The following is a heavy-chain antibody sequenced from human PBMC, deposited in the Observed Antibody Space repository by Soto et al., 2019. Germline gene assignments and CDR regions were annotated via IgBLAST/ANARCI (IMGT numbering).Heavy chain of an antibody. V-gene: IGHV5-51*01. Sequence: GESLKISGKGSGYSFTSYWIGWVRQMPGKGLEWMGIIYPGDSDTRYSPSFQGQVTISVDKSITTAYLQWSSLKASDTAMYYCARGYCTATICDPWFDPWGQGTLVTVSS. J-gene: IGHJ5*02. D-gene: IGHD2-8*02. CDR2: IYPGDSDT. CDR1: GYSFTSYW. CDR3: ARGYCTATICDPWFDP.